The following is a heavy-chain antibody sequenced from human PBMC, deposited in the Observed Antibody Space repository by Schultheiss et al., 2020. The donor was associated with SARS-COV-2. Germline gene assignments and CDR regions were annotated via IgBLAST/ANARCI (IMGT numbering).Heavy chain of an antibody. J-gene: IGHJ4*02. V-gene: IGHV1-2*02. D-gene: IGHD3-22*01. Sequence: ASVKVSCKASGYTFTGYYMHWVRQAPGQGLEWMGWINPNSGGTNYAQKFQGRVTMTRDTSTSTAYMELTSLTSDDTAVYYCARHVDYYDSSGYYRIYYFDYWGQGTLVTVSS. CDR1: GYTFTGYY. CDR3: ARHVDYYDSSGYYRIYYFDY. CDR2: INPNSGGT.